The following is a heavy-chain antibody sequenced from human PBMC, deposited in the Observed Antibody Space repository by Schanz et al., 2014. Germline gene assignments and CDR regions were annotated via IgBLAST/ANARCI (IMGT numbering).Heavy chain of an antibody. CDR1: GFTFSSYG. CDR2: MSYDGSIK. V-gene: IGHV3-30*02. CDR3: AKDSTHIDIVLVPTAIVY. Sequence: VLLVESGGGLVKPGGSLRLSCAASGFTFSSYGMHWVRQAPGKGLEWVAAMSYDGSIKYYGDSVKGRFTISRDNSKNTLYLHMNTLRSEDTAVYYCAKDSTHIDIVLVPTAIVYWGQGTLVTVSS. J-gene: IGHJ4*02. D-gene: IGHD2-2*01.